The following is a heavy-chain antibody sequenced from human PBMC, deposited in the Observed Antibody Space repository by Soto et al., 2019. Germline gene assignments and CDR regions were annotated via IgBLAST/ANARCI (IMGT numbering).Heavy chain of an antibody. Sequence: EVQLVETGGGLIQSGGSLRLSCAASGFTVSSNYMSWVRQAPGKGLEWVSVIYSGGTTYYADSVKGRFTISRDNSKNTLFLQMNSLKTEDTAVYYCARGQQVTMNRGVQGFDLWGQGTLVTVSS. J-gene: IGHJ4*02. D-gene: IGHD3-10*01. V-gene: IGHV3-53*02. CDR3: ARGQQVTMNRGVQGFDL. CDR2: IYSGGTT. CDR1: GFTVSSNY.